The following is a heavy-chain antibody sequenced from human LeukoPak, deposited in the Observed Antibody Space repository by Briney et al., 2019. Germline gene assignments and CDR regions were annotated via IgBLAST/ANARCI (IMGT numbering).Heavy chain of an antibody. CDR1: GGSITSYY. Sequence: PSETLSLTCTVSGGSITSYYWSWIRQTPGKGLEWIGYVYYSGSTNYNPSLKSRVTISVDMSKNQYSLRLNSVTAADTALYYCAIAGYSSGFYYFDYWGQGTLVTVSA. D-gene: IGHD2-15*01. CDR2: VYYSGST. CDR3: AIAGYSSGFYYFDY. J-gene: IGHJ4*02. V-gene: IGHV4-59*01.